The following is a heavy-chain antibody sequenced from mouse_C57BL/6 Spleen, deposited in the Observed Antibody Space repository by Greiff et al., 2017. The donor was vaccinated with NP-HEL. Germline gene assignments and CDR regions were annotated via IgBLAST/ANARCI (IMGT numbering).Heavy chain of an antibody. CDR3: ARRNDSSGYDFDY. J-gene: IGHJ2*01. CDR2: IDPSDSYT. Sequence: QVQLQQPGAELVKPGASVKLSCKASGYTFTSYWMQWVKQRPGQGLEWIGEIDPSDSYTNYNQKFKGKATLTVDTSSSTAYMQLSSLTSEDSAVYYCARRNDSSGYDFDYWGQGTTLTVSS. CDR1: GYTFTSYW. V-gene: IGHV1-50*01. D-gene: IGHD3-2*02.